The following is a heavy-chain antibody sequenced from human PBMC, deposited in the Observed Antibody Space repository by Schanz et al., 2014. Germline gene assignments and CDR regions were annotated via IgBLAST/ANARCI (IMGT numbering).Heavy chain of an antibody. V-gene: IGHV3-23*04. D-gene: IGHD6-19*01. Sequence: EVQLVESGGGVVRPGGSLRLSCVASGVTFSSYAMSWVRQASGKGLEWVSAISGSGASTYYADSVKGRFTISRDNSKNTLYLQMNSLRADDSAIYYCAKDHPSSGWPAFDVWGQGTQVTVSS. CDR1: GVTFSSYA. CDR2: ISGSGAST. J-gene: IGHJ4*02. CDR3: AKDHPSSGWPAFDV.